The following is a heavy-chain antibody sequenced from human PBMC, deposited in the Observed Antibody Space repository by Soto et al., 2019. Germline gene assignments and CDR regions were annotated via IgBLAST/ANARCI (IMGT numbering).Heavy chain of an antibody. J-gene: IGHJ4*01. V-gene: IGHV4-61*01. D-gene: IGHD6-19*01. CDR3: AKGNGWYYY. CDR1: GGSVSSGSYY. Sequence: ETLSLTCTVSGGSVSSGSYYWSWIRQPPGKGLEWIGYIYYSGSTNYSPSLKSRVTIAIDTSKNQFSLKLNSVTAADTAVYYCAKGNGWYYYWGQGTLVTVSS. CDR2: IYYSGST.